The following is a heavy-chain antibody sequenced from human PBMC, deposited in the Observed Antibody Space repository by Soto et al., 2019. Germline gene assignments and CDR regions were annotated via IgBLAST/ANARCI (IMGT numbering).Heavy chain of an antibody. CDR2: INPNSGGT. D-gene: IGHD5-18*01. Sequence: ASVKVSCKASGYTFTGYYMNWVRQARRQGPEWTGWINPNSGGTNYAQKFQGRVTMTRDTSISTAYMELSRLRSDDTAVYYCARTQIQLWLPRQYGMDVWGQGTTVTVSS. J-gene: IGHJ6*02. CDR1: GYTFTGYY. CDR3: ARTQIQLWLPRQYGMDV. V-gene: IGHV1-2*02.